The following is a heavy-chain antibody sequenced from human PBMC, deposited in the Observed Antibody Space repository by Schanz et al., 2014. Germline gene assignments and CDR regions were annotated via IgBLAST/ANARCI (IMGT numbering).Heavy chain of an antibody. CDR2: ISYDGNTK. CDR1: GFTFSSYG. CDR3: AKGQGAVINNWYFDL. J-gene: IGHJ2*01. Sequence: QVQLVESGGGVVQPGRSRRLSCEASGFTFSSYGMHWVRQAPGKGLEWVAVISYDGNTKYYADSVKGRFTISRDNSINTLSLQMNSLSADDTAVYYCAKGQGAVINNWYFDLWGRGTLVTVSS. D-gene: IGHD2-21*01. V-gene: IGHV3-30*18.